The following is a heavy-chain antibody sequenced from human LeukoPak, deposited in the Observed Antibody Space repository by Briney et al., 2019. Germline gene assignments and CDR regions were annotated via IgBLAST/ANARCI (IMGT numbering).Heavy chain of an antibody. J-gene: IGHJ4*02. V-gene: IGHV1-2*02. CDR3: ARVTNYYDSSGYFH. D-gene: IGHD3-22*01. Sequence: ASVKVSCKASGYTFTGYYMHWVRQAPGQGLEWMGWINPNSGGTNYAQKFQGRVTMTRDTSTSTAYMELSRLRSDDTAVYYCARVTNYYDSSGYFHWGQGTLVTVSS. CDR2: INPNSGGT. CDR1: GYTFTGYY.